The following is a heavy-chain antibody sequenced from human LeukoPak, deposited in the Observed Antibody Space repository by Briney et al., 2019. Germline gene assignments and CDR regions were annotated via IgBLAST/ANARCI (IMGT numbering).Heavy chain of an antibody. D-gene: IGHD3-10*01. CDR1: GGSISSGDDY. J-gene: IGHJ5*02. V-gene: IGHV4-30-4*01. CDR3: ARAPLQRTWFGELLTWFDP. Sequence: SETLSLTCTVSGGSISSGDDYWSWIRQPPGKGLEWIGYIYYSGSTYYNPSLKSRVTISVDTSKNQFSLKLSSVTAADTAVYYCARAPLQRTWFGELLTWFDPWGQGTLVTVSS. CDR2: IYYSGST.